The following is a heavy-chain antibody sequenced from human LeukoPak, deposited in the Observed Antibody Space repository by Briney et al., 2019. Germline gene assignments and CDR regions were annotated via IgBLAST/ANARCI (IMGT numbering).Heavy chain of an antibody. Sequence: GESLKISCKGSGYSFTSYWIGWVRQMPGKGLEWMGIIYPGDSDTRYSPSFQGQVTISADKSIGTAYLQWSSLKASDTAMYYCARITSQDCSSTSCYSDWFDPWGQGTLVTVSS. J-gene: IGHJ5*02. V-gene: IGHV5-51*01. CDR2: IYPGDSDT. D-gene: IGHD2-2*01. CDR3: ARITSQDCSSTSCYSDWFDP. CDR1: GYSFTSYW.